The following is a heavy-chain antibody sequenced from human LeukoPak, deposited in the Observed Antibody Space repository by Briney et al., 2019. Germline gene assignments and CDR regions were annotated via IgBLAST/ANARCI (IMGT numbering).Heavy chain of an antibody. CDR2: ITSDGSTT. CDR1: GFSRSDYW. Sequence: GGSLRLSCVGSGFSRSDYWMHWVRQTPGKGLMWVSRITSDGSTTWYADSVKGRFTISRDNSKSTLYLQMNSLRAEDTAVYYCAKELRPNDYWGQGTLVTVSS. D-gene: IGHD4-17*01. CDR3: AKELRPNDY. V-gene: IGHV3-74*01. J-gene: IGHJ4*02.